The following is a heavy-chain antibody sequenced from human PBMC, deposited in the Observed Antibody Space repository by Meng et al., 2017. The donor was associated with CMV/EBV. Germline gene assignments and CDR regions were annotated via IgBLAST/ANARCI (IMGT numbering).Heavy chain of an antibody. Sequence: GSLRLSCTVSGGSISSYDWSWIRQPPGKGLEWIGYIYYSGGTNYNPSLKSRVTISVDTSKNQFSLKLSSVTAADTAVYYCARDRGVLRFLEWTHPRVDRGPVWFDPWGQGTLVTVSS. CDR2: IYYSGGT. J-gene: IGHJ5*02. CDR3: ARDRGVLRFLEWTHPRVDRGPVWFDP. D-gene: IGHD3-3*01. CDR1: GGSISSYD. V-gene: IGHV4-59*01.